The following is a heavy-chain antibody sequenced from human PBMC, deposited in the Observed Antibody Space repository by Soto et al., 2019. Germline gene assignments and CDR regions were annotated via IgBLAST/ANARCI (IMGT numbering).Heavy chain of an antibody. J-gene: IGHJ5*01. CDR3: ARGLGVLTDSYKKFWFDS. CDR2: IYYSGRT. CDR1: GASISRSDYF. V-gene: IGHV4-30-4*01. D-gene: IGHD3-9*01. Sequence: PSETLSLTCTVSGASISRSDYFWTWVRQPPGKGLEWIGYIYYSGRTYYNPSLKSRVTISVDTSKKQFSVKLSSVSAADTAVYYCARGLGVLTDSYKKFWFDSWGQGTLVTVSS.